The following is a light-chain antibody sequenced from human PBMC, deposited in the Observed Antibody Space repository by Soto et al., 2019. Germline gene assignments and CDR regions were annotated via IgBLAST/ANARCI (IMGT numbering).Light chain of an antibody. J-gene: IGKJ1*01. V-gene: IGKV3-20*01. CDR2: GAS. Sequence: EIVLTQSRGTLSLAPGERATLSCRASQSVSSSYFTWYQQKPAQAPRLLIYGASSRATGIPDRFSGSGSGTDFTLTISRLEPEDFAVYYCQQYGNSPPTFGQGTRWIS. CDR1: QSVSSSY. CDR3: QQYGNSPPT.